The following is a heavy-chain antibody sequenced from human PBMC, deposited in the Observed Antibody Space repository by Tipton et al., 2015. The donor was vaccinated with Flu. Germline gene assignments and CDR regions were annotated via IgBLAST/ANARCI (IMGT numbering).Heavy chain of an antibody. CDR3: ARDRYDSSGFVDY. Sequence: TLSLTCAVSGASLSDSSYFWGWIRQPPGMALEWIGTMYHNGGTYFNPSLNSRVTFSLDTSKNQFYLRLKSVTAADTAIYYCARDRYDSSGFVDYWGQGTLVTVSS. CDR2: MYHNGGT. V-gene: IGHV4-39*07. D-gene: IGHD3-22*01. J-gene: IGHJ4*02. CDR1: GASLSDSSYF.